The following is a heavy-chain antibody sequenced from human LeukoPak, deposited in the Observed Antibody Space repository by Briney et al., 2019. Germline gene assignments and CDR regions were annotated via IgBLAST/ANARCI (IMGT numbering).Heavy chain of an antibody. CDR1: GFTFSSYG. CDR3: AKDGGPTTARYYYYYMDV. D-gene: IGHD4-17*01. CDR2: IRYDGSNK. J-gene: IGHJ6*03. Sequence: GGSLRLTCAASGFTFSSYGMHWVRQAPGKGLEWVAFIRYDGSNKYYADSVKGRFTISRDNSKNTLYLQMNSLRAEDTAVYYCAKDGGPTTARYYYYYMDVWGKGTTVTVSS. V-gene: IGHV3-30*02.